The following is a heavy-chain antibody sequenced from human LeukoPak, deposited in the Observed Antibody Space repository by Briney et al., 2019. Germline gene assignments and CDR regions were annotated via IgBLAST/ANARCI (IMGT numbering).Heavy chain of an antibody. V-gene: IGHV4-34*01. CDR1: GGSFSGYY. D-gene: IGHD6-13*01. CDR2: INHSGST. CDR3: ARVGGPSSSWDAFDI. Sequence: SETLSLTCAVYGGSFSGYYWSWIRQPPGKGLEWIGEINHSGSTNYNPSLKSRVTISVDTSKNQFSLKLSSVTAADTAVYYCARVGGPSSSWDAFDIWGQGTMVTVSS. J-gene: IGHJ3*02.